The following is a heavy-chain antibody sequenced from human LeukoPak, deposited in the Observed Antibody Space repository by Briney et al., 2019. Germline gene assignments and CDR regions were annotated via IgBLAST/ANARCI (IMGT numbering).Heavy chain of an antibody. CDR2: FYYSGST. CDR3: ARTPYCSSTSCYTEWYFDL. J-gene: IGHJ2*01. Sequence: SETLSLTCTVSGGSISSHYWSWIRQPPGKGLEWVGYFYYSGSTNYNPSLKSRVTISVDTSKNQFSLKLSSVTAADTAVYYCARTPYCSSTSCYTEWYFDLWGRGTLVTVSS. V-gene: IGHV4-59*11. CDR1: GGSISSHY. D-gene: IGHD2-2*02.